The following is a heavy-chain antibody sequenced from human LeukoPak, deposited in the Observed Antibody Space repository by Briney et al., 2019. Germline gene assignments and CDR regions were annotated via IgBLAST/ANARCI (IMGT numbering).Heavy chain of an antibody. J-gene: IGHJ6*03. Sequence: PGGSLRLSCAASGFTFSSYEMNWVRQAPGKGLGGVSYISSSGSTIYYADSVKGRFTISRDNAKNSLYLQMNSLRAEDTAVYYCARLGGSHPRLYYYYYYMDVWGKGTTVTVSS. V-gene: IGHV3-48*03. CDR1: GFTFSSYE. D-gene: IGHD1-26*01. CDR3: ARLGGSHPRLYYYYYYMDV. CDR2: ISSSGSTI.